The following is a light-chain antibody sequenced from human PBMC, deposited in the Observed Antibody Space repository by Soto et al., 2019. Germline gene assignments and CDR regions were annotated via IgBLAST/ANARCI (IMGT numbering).Light chain of an antibody. Sequence: DIQMTQSPSTLSASLGDRVTITCRASQNIKSWLAWYQQKPGKAPNLLIYDASSLKSGVPSRFSGSGSGTEFTLTISSLQPDDFATYYCQQYNSYSPYTFGQGTKLEIK. J-gene: IGKJ2*01. CDR1: QNIKSW. CDR2: DAS. V-gene: IGKV1-5*01. CDR3: QQYNSYSPYT.